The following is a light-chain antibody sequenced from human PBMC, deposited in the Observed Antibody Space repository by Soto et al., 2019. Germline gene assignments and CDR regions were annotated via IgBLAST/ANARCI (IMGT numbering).Light chain of an antibody. V-gene: IGLV2-14*01. Sequence: QSALTQPASVSGSPGQSITISCTGTSSDVGGYNYVSWSQQHPGKAPKLMIYEVSNRPSGVSNRFSGSKSGNTASLTISGLQAEDDADYYCSSYTTTNTYVFGTGTKVTVL. CDR2: EVS. CDR3: SSYTTTNTYV. J-gene: IGLJ1*01. CDR1: SSDVGGYNY.